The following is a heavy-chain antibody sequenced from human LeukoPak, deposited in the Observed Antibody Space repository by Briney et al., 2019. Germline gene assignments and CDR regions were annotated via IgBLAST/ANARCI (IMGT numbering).Heavy chain of an antibody. D-gene: IGHD5-18*01. CDR3: ARRSGYSYGLPHRAPFDY. CDR2: ISHSGGT. J-gene: IGHJ4*02. Sequence: PSETLSLTCTVSGGSISSGDYYWRWIRQPPGKGLEWIAYISHSGGTYYNPSLKSRATISLDTSRNQFSLKLSSVTAADTAVYYCARRSGYSYGLPHRAPFDYWGQGTLVTVSS. CDR1: GGSISSGDYY. V-gene: IGHV4-30-4*01.